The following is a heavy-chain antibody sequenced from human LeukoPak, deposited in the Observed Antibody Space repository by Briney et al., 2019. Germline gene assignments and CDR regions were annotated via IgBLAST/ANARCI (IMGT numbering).Heavy chain of an antibody. Sequence: PGGSLRLSCAGSGFTFSSYDMSWLRQAPGKGLEWVSAINAGGGRTFYADSVKGRFTISRDNAKNSLYLQMNSLRGEDTAVYYCATVDCSGGSCYSDAFDMWGQGRMVTVSS. V-gene: IGHV3-23*01. J-gene: IGHJ3*02. CDR1: GFTFSSYD. CDR3: ATVDCSGGSCYSDAFDM. CDR2: INAGGGRT. D-gene: IGHD2-15*01.